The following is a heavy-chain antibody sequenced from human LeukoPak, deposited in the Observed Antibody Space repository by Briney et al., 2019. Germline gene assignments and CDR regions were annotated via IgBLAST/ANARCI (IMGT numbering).Heavy chain of an antibody. CDR2: TKQDGSEK. D-gene: IGHD6-19*01. V-gene: IGHV3-7*03. J-gene: IGHJ3*01. Sequence: GGSLRLSCVASGFTLSTYWMSWVRQAPGKGLEWVASTKQDGSEKYYVDSVKGRFDISRDNAKNSLYLQMNSLGVEDTAVYYCARVDGIAVAPNDAFDVWGQGTMVTVSS. CDR3: ARVDGIAVAPNDAFDV. CDR1: GFTLSTYW.